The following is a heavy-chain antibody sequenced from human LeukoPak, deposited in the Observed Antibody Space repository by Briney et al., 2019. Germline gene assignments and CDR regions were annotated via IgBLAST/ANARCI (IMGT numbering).Heavy chain of an antibody. D-gene: IGHD1-26*01. CDR1: GFTFSSYE. CDR2: ISGRSDDI. J-gene: IGHJ4*02. Sequence: GGSLRLSCEASGFTFSSYEMNWVRQAPGKGLEWVSSISGRSDDIYYADSVKGRFTISRDNSKNSLYLQMKRLRAEDTALYYCARRGYHDYSGFDYWGQGTLVTVSS. CDR3: ARRGYHDYSGFDY. V-gene: IGHV3-21*01.